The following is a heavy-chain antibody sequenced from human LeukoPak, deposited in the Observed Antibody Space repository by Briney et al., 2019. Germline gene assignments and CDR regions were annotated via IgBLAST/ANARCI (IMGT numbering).Heavy chain of an antibody. Sequence: QPGGSLRLSCAASGFTFSSYGMHWVRQAPGKGLEWVAFIRYDGSNKYYADSVKGRFTISRDNSKNTLYLQMNSLRAEDTAVYYCAKDKEQWEPVYDLTLNFDYWGQGTLVTVSS. D-gene: IGHD1-26*01. J-gene: IGHJ4*02. V-gene: IGHV3-30*02. CDR1: GFTFSSYG. CDR2: IRYDGSNK. CDR3: AKDKEQWEPVYDLTLNFDY.